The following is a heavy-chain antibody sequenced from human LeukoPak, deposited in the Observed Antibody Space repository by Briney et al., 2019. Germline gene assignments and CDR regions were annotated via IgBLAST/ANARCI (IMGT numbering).Heavy chain of an antibody. D-gene: IGHD1-26*01. CDR1: GGSIRSYY. CDR3: ARGRSNYYYMDV. Sequence: PSETLSLTCTVSGGSIRSYYWSWVRQPPGKGLEWIGYVSYSGSTDHNPSFKSRVIISIDTSKNQFSLKLSSVTAADTAVYYCARGRSNYYYMDVWGKGTTVTVSS. CDR2: VSYSGST. V-gene: IGHV4-59*08. J-gene: IGHJ6*03.